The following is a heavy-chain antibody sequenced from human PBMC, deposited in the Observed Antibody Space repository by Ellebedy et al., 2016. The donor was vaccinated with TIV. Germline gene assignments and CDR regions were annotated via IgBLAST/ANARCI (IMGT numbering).Heavy chain of an antibody. D-gene: IGHD5-12*01. V-gene: IGHV2-5*01. CDR1: GFSLSAYAVG. CDR3: AHSAGWLPDY. CDR2: VYWNDDK. Sequence: SGPTLVXPTQTLTPTCTFSGFSLSAYAVGVHWIRQPPGKALEWLALVYWNDDKQYSPSLQPRLTITKDTSKNQVVLTMTDVDPVDTATYYCAHSAGWLPDYWGPGTLITVS. J-gene: IGHJ4*02.